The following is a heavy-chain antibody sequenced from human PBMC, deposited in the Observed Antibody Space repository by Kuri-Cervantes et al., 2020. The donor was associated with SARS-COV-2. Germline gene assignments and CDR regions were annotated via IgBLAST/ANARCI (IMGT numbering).Heavy chain of an antibody. D-gene: IGHD3-16*01. V-gene: IGHV4-59*01. Sequence: SETLSLTCAVYGGSFSGYYWSWIRQPPGKGLEWIGYIYYSGSTNYNPSLKSRVTISVDTSKNQFSLKLSSVTAADTAVYYCARALGTPGWFDPWGQGTLVTVSS. J-gene: IGHJ5*02. CDR3: ARALGTPGWFDP. CDR1: GGSFSGYY. CDR2: IYYSGST.